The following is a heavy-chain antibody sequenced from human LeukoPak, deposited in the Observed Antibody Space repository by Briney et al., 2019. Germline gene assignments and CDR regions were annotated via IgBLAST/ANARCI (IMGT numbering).Heavy chain of an antibody. J-gene: IGHJ4*02. Sequence: GGSLRLSCAASGFTFSSYAMSWVRQAPGKGLEWVSAISHSGGSTYYADSVKGRFTISRDNSNNTLYLQMNSLRADDTAVYYCAKSGLGVVIFAQDWGQGTLVTVSS. CDR3: AKSGLGVVIFAQD. D-gene: IGHD3-3*01. V-gene: IGHV3-23*01. CDR1: GFTFSSYA. CDR2: ISHSGGST.